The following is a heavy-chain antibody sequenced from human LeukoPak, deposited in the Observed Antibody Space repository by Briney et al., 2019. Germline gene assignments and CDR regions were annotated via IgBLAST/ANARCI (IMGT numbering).Heavy chain of an antibody. CDR2: ISGSGGST. D-gene: IGHD3-22*01. J-gene: IGHJ4*02. CDR3: AKHGVNFDSSGYYDY. CDR1: GFTFSSYA. V-gene: IGHV3-23*01. Sequence: GGSLRLSCAASGFTFSSYAMSWVRQAPGKGLEWVSAISGSGGSTYYADSVKGRFTISRDNSKNTLHLQMNSLRAEDTAVYYCAKHGVNFDSSGYYDYWGQGTLVTVSS.